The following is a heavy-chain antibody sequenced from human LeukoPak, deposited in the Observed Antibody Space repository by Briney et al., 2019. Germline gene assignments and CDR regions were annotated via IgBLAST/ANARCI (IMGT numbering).Heavy chain of an antibody. D-gene: IGHD2-2*02. J-gene: IGHJ5*02. CDR1: GFTFDDYG. V-gene: IGHV3-20*04. Sequence: GGSLRLSCAASGFTFDDYGMSWVRQAPGKGLEWVSGINWNGGSTGYADSVKGRFTISRDNAKNSLYLQMNSLRAEDTAVYYCARGPHCSSTSCYTGYNWFDPWGQGTLVTVSS. CDR2: INWNGGST. CDR3: ARGPHCSSTSCYTGYNWFDP.